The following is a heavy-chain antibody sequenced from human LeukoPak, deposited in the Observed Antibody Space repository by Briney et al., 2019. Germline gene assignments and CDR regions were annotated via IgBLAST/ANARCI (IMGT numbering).Heavy chain of an antibody. CDR3: ARVSGRGVADAFDI. CDR2: IYYSGST. D-gene: IGHD2-15*01. CDR1: GGSISSYY. J-gene: IGHJ3*02. V-gene: IGHV4-59*01. Sequence: SETLSLTCTVSGGSISSYYWSWIRRPPGKGLEWIGYIYYSGSTNYNPSLKSRVTISVDTSKNQFSLKLSSVTAADTAVYYCARVSGRGVADAFDIWGQGTMVTVSS.